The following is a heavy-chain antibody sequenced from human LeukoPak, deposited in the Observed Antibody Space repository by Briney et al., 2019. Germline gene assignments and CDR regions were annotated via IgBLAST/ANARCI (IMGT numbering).Heavy chain of an antibody. CDR2: ISAYNGNT. J-gene: IGHJ4*02. CDR3: AREGGKPASGYSSGWYGDYLDY. Sequence: ASVKVSCKASGYTFTSYGISWVRQAPGQGLEWMGWISAYNGNTNYAQKLQGRVTMTTDTSTSTAYMELRSLRSDDTAVYYCAREGGKPASGYSSGWYGDYLDYWGQGTLVTVSS. CDR1: GYTFTSYG. V-gene: IGHV1-18*01. D-gene: IGHD6-19*01.